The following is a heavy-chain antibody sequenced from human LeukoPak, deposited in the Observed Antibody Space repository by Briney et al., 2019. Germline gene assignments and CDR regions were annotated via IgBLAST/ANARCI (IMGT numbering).Heavy chain of an antibody. J-gene: IGHJ2*01. Sequence: SETLSLTCTVSGGSISGGDYYWSWIRQPPGKGLEWIGYIYYSGSTYYNPSLKSRVTISVDTSKNQFSLKLSSVTAADTAVYYCARGLRYFDWFHWYFDLWGRGTLVTVSS. CDR2: IYYSGST. V-gene: IGHV4-30-4*01. CDR3: ARGLRYFDWFHWYFDL. D-gene: IGHD3-9*01. CDR1: GGSISGGDYY.